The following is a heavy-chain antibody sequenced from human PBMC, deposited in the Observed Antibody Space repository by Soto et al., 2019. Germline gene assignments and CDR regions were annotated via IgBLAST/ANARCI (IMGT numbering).Heavy chain of an antibody. CDR2: IYTSGST. CDR3: ARDRELWWCLLFAATDY. J-gene: IGHJ4*02. D-gene: IGHD2-21*02. Sequence: SETLSLTCTVSGGSISSYYWSWIRQPAGKGLEWIGRIYTSGSTNYNPSLKSRVTMSVDTSTNQFSLKLSSVTAADTAVYYCARDRELWWCLLFAATDYWGQGTLVTVSS. CDR1: GGSISSYY. V-gene: IGHV4-4*07.